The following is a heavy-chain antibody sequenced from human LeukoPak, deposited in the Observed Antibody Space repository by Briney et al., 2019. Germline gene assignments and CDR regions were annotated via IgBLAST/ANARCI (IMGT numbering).Heavy chain of an antibody. Sequence: GGSLRLSCVASGFIVNDHAMHWVRQTPGKGLEWVAGGFWNGVDKGYADSVKGRFTIFRDNAKNSMYLQMNSLRIEDTALYYCSKDISAGGLDVWGPGTPVTVSS. J-gene: IGHJ6*02. CDR2: GFWNGVDK. D-gene: IGHD3-16*02. V-gene: IGHV3-9*01. CDR1: GFIVNDHA. CDR3: SKDISAGGLDV.